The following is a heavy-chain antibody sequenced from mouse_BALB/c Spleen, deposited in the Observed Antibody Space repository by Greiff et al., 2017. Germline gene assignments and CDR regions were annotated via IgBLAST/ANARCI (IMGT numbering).Heavy chain of an antibody. CDR3: ARGIYYYGSKGYFDY. D-gene: IGHD1-1*01. Sequence: VQLQQSGAELAKPGASVKMSCKASGYTFTSYWMHWVKQRPGQGLEWIGYINPSTGYTEYNQKFKDKATLTADKSSSTAYMQLSSLTSEDSAVYYCARGIYYYGSKGYFDYWGQGTTLTVSS. CDR2: INPSTGYT. J-gene: IGHJ2*01. V-gene: IGHV1-7*01. CDR1: GYTFTSYW.